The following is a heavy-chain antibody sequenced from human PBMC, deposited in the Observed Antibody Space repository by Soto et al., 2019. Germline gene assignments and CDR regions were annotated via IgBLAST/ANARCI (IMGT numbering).Heavy chain of an antibody. D-gene: IGHD4-4*01. CDR2: IIPIFGTA. J-gene: IGHJ6*02. CDR1: GGTFSSYA. CDR3: ARVPPPDSNTVNYYYYGMDV. Sequence: QVQLVQSGAEVKKPGSSVKVSCKASGGTFSSYAISWVRQAPGQGLEWMGGIIPIFGTANYAQKFQGRVTITADESTSTAYMELSSLRSEDTAVYYCARVPPPDSNTVNYYYYGMDVWGQGTTVTVSS. V-gene: IGHV1-69*12.